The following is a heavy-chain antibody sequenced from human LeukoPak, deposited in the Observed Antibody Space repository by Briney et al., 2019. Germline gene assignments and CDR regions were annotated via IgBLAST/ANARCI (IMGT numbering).Heavy chain of an antibody. Sequence: GGSLRLSCAASGFTFSSYSMNWVRQAPGKGLEWVSSISSSSSYIYYADSVKGRFTISRDNAKTSLYLQMNSLRAEDTAVYYCARERGRIAARPDLDYWGQGTLVTVSS. CDR1: GFTFSSYS. V-gene: IGHV3-21*01. D-gene: IGHD6-6*01. CDR2: ISSSSSYI. J-gene: IGHJ4*02. CDR3: ARERGRIAARPDLDY.